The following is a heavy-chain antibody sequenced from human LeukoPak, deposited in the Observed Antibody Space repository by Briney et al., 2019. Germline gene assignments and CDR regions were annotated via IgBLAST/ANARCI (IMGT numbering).Heavy chain of an antibody. CDR2: IYYSGST. CDR1: GGSISSYY. Sequence: SETLSLTCTVSGGSISSYYWSWIRQPPGKGLEWIGYIYYSGSTNYNPSLKSRVTISVDTSKNQFSLKLSSVTAADTAVYYCARGSDRKWFDPWGQGTLVTVSS. J-gene: IGHJ5*02. D-gene: IGHD6-25*01. CDR3: ARGSDRKWFDP. V-gene: IGHV4-59*01.